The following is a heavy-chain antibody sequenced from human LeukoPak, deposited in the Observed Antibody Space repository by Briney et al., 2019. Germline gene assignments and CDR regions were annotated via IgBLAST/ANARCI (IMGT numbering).Heavy chain of an antibody. CDR1: GFTFSNYA. J-gene: IGHJ2*01. Sequence: GGSLRLSCAASGFTFSNYAMNWVRQAPGKGLEWVSAISGSGGTTYYADSVKGRFTISRDSSKNTLFLHMNTPRAEDTAIYYCAKDRTVGASYWYFDLWGRGTLVTVSS. D-gene: IGHD1-26*01. CDR2: ISGSGGTT. V-gene: IGHV3-23*01. CDR3: AKDRTVGASYWYFDL.